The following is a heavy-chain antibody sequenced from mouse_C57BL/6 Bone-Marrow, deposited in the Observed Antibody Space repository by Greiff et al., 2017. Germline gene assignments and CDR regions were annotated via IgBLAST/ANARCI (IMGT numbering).Heavy chain of an antibody. CDR1: GFNITDYY. Sequence: VQLQQSGAELVRPGASVKLSCTASGFNITDYYMHWVKQRPEQGLEWIGRIDPGDGDTDYDPKFQGKATMTADTSSNTAYLQLSSLTSEDTAVYYCTTSFTTVVDMDYRGQGTSVTVSS. D-gene: IGHD1-1*01. CDR2: IDPGDGDT. CDR3: TTSFTTVVDMDY. J-gene: IGHJ4*01. V-gene: IGHV14-1*01.